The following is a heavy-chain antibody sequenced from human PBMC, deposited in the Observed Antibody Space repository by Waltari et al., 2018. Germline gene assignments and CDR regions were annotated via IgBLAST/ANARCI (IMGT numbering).Heavy chain of an antibody. D-gene: IGHD2-15*01. CDR3: ARGSFSCGGSCYSFPSYGMDV. CDR1: GGSISRSSYY. Sequence: QLQLQESGPGLVKPSETLSLTCTVSGGSISRSSYYWGWIRQPPGKGLEWIGSIYYSGSTYYNPSLKSRVTISVDTSKNQFSLKLSSVTAADTAVYYCARGSFSCGGSCYSFPSYGMDVWGQGTTVTVSS. CDR2: IYYSGST. J-gene: IGHJ6*02. V-gene: IGHV4-39*07.